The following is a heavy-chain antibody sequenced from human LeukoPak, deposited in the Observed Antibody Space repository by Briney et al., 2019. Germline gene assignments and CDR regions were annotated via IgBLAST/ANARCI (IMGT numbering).Heavy chain of an antibody. J-gene: IGHJ4*02. V-gene: IGHV1-69*01. CDR2: IIPIFGTA. CDR3: ARAPHYYDSSGYYGEY. Sequence: GASVKVSCKAAGGTFSSYAISWVRQAPGQGLEWMGGIIPIFGTANYAQKFQGRVTITADESTSTADMEMSSLRSEDTAVYYCARAPHYYDSSGYYGEYWGQGTLVPVSS. D-gene: IGHD3-22*01. CDR1: GGTFSSYA.